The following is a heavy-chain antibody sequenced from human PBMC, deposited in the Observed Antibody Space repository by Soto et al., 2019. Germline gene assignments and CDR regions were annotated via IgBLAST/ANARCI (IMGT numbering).Heavy chain of an antibody. CDR2: IYSGGST. CDR1: GFTVSSNY. D-gene: IGHD3-22*01. CDR3: ASGYYDSSGYYFDY. V-gene: IGHV3-53*01. Sequence: PGGSLILSCAASGFTVSSNYMSWVRQAPGKGLEWVSVIYSGGSTYYADSVKGRFTISRDNSKNTLYLQMNSLRAEDTAVYYCASGYYDSSGYYFDYWGQGTLVTVSS. J-gene: IGHJ4*02.